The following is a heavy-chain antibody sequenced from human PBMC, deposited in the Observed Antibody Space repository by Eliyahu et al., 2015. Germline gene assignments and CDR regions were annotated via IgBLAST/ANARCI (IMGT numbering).Heavy chain of an antibody. CDR2: IYPGDSDT. J-gene: IGHJ3*02. CDR3: ARPLEYYDSSGYYDPLDAFDI. Sequence: GAEVKKPGESLKISCKGSGYSFTSYWIGWVRQMPGKGLEWMGIIYPGDSDTRYSPSFQGQVTISADKSISTAYLQWSSLKASDTAMYYCARPLEYYDSSGYYDPLDAFDIWGQGTMVTVSS. D-gene: IGHD3-22*01. V-gene: IGHV5-51*01. CDR1: GYSFTSYW.